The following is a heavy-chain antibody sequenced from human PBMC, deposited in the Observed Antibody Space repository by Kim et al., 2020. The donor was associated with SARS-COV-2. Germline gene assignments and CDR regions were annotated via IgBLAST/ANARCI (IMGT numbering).Heavy chain of an antibody. Sequence: GGSLRLSCAASGFTFRSYAMYWVRQAPGKGLEWVAVISYDGNDKYYADSVKGRFTISRDNSKNTLFLQMNSLRAEDTAVYYCSRGGEEEVVADGYYYYVMDVWGQGPMLPVSS. D-gene: IGHD2-2*01. J-gene: IGHJ6*02. V-gene: IGHV3-30-3*01. CDR2: ISYDGNDK. CDR1: GFTFRSYA. CDR3: SRGGEEEVVADGYYYYVMDV.